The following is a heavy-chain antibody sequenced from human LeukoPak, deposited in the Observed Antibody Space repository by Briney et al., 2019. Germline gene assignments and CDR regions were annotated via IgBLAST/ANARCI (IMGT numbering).Heavy chain of an antibody. Sequence: ASVKGSCKASGYTFTSYDINWVRQATGQGLEWMGWMNPNSGNTGYAQKFQGRVTMTRNTSISTAYMELSSLRSEDTAVYYCARADERGYSYGYYYYYMDVWGKGTTVTVSS. CDR2: MNPNSGNT. J-gene: IGHJ6*03. CDR1: GYTFTSYD. CDR3: ARADERGYSYGYYYYYMDV. V-gene: IGHV1-8*01. D-gene: IGHD5-18*01.